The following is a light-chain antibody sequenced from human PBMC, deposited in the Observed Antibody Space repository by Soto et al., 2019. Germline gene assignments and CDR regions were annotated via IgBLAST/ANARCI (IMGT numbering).Light chain of an antibody. J-gene: IGKJ1*01. CDR2: GAS. V-gene: IGKV3-15*01. CDR3: QQYTNRPPRT. Sequence: RASQNIESSLAWYQQKAGQAPRILIYGASTRATGVRPRFSGRGSGTEFTLTISNLQYEDSAVYYCQQYTNRPPRTFGRGTKVDIK. CDR1: QNIESS.